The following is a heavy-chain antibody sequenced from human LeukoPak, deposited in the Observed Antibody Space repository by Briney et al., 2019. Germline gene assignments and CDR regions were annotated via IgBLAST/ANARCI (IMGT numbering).Heavy chain of an antibody. J-gene: IGHJ6*03. D-gene: IGHD3-16*01. CDR2: IWYDGRNK. CDR3: ARRGSGGVYYYYYMDV. V-gene: IGHV3-33*01. Sequence: PGGSLRLSCAASGFTFSSYGMHWVRQAPGKGLEMVAVIWYDGRNKYYADSVKGRFTISRDNSKNTLYLQMNSLRAEDTAVYYCARRGSGGVYYYYYMDVWGKGTTVTVSS. CDR1: GFTFSSYG.